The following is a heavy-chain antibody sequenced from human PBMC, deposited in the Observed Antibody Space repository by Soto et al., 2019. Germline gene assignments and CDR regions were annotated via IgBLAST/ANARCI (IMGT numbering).Heavy chain of an antibody. CDR2: LAPFNGKT. V-gene: IGHV1-18*04. Sequence: VSCKASGSVFNHYAINWVRQAPGQGLEWMGWLAPFNGKTSSLQKLQDRMSMTIDTATSTAYLELNSLTSDDTGVYFCAREGGSRTFYTLERVYWGQGAQVTV. J-gene: IGHJ4*02. D-gene: IGHD2-15*01. CDR3: AREGGSRTFYTLERVY. CDR1: GSVFNHYA.